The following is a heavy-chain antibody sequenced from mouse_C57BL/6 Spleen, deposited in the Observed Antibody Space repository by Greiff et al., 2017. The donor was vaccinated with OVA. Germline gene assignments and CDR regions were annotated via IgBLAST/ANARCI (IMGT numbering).Heavy chain of an antibody. Sequence: VHVKQSGAELVKPGASVKLSCTASGFNIKVYYMHWVKQRTEQGLEWIGRIDPEDGDTKYAAKFQGKATITADTSSTTAYLQLSSLTSEDTAVYYCALITTVVEGCAYWGQGTLVTVSA. CDR1: GFNIKVYY. CDR2: IDPEDGDT. D-gene: IGHD1-1*01. V-gene: IGHV14-2*01. CDR3: ALITTVVEGCAY. J-gene: IGHJ3*01.